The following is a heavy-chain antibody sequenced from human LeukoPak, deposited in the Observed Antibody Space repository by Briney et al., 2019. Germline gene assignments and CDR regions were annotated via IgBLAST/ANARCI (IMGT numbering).Heavy chain of an antibody. Sequence: ASVKVSCKASDYTFTSYGISWVRQAPGQGLEWMGWISAYNGNTNYAQKLQGRVTMTTDTSTSTAYMEPRSLRSDDTAVYYCARGVVVKNHDAFDIWGQGTMVTVSS. CDR3: ARGVVVKNHDAFDI. CDR1: DYTFTSYG. J-gene: IGHJ3*02. CDR2: ISAYNGNT. D-gene: IGHD2-2*01. V-gene: IGHV1-18*01.